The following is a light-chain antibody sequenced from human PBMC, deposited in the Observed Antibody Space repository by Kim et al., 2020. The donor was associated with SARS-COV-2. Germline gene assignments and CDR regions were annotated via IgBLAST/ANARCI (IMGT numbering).Light chain of an antibody. CDR3: QQYNSYSWT. CDR1: QSISSW. J-gene: IGKJ1*01. CDR2: KAS. Sequence: DIQMTQSPSTLSASVGDRVTITCWASQSISSWLAWYQQKPGKAPKLLIYKASSLESGVPSRFSGSESGTEFTLTISSLQPDDFATYYCQQYNSYSWTFGQGTKVDIK. V-gene: IGKV1-5*03.